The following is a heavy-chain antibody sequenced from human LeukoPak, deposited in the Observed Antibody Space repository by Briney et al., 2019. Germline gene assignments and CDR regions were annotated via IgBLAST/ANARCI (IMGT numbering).Heavy chain of an antibody. CDR2: IFYSGTT. CDR1: GGSISSYY. CDR3: AKLTMTDAFDI. V-gene: IGHV4-59*08. D-gene: IGHD3-22*01. J-gene: IGHJ3*02. Sequence: KPSETLSLTCTVPGGSISSYYWSWIRQPPGKGLEWMGNIFYSGTTNYNPSLKSRVTISVDSSKNQLSLKLSSVTAADTALYYCAKLTMTDAFDIWGQGTMVTVSS.